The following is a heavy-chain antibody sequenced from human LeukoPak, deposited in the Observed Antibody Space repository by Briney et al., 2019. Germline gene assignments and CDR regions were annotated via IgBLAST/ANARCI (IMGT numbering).Heavy chain of an antibody. CDR2: IIPIFGTA. J-gene: IGHJ4*02. CDR1: GGTFSSYA. CDR3: ARVEGYCSGGSCYYTRRVGDY. Sequence: SVKVSCKASGGTFSSYAISWVRQAPGQGLEWMGGIIPIFGTANYAQKFQGRVTITADESTSTAYMELSSLRSEDTAVYYCARVEGYCSGGSCYYTRRVGDYWGQGTLVTVSS. V-gene: IGHV1-69*13. D-gene: IGHD2-15*01.